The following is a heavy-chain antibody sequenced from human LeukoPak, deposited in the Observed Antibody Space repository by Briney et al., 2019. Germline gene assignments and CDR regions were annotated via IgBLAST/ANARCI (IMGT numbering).Heavy chain of an antibody. D-gene: IGHD6-13*01. CDR3: AKDIAYSSSWYFDY. CDR2: ISSSSSYI. J-gene: IGHJ4*02. CDR1: GFTFSSYS. V-gene: IGHV3-21*04. Sequence: GGSLRLSCAASGFTFSSYSMNWVRQAPGKGLEWVSSISSSSSYIYYADSVKGRFTISRDNAKNSLYLQMNSLRAEDTALYYCAKDIAYSSSWYFDYWGQGTLVTVSS.